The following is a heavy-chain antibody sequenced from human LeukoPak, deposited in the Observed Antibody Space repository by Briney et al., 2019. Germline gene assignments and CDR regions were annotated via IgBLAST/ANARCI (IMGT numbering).Heavy chain of an antibody. V-gene: IGHV3-7*01. CDR2: IKEDGREK. J-gene: IGHJ4*02. D-gene: IGHD6-13*01. CDR3: ASGRQLGY. Sequence: GGSLRLSCAASGFTLSNYWMRWVRQAPGEGREGVANIKEDGREKYYVDCVKGRLTISRDNARNSLYLQMNSLRAEDTAVYYCASGRQLGYWGQGTLVTVSS. CDR1: GFTLSNYW.